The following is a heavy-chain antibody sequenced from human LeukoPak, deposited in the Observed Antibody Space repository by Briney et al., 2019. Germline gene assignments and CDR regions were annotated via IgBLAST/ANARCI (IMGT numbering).Heavy chain of an antibody. CDR2: INPNSGDT. J-gene: IGHJ1*01. CDR3: ARGGTIVGSGDYFQL. CDR1: GYTFTGYY. D-gene: IGHD1-26*01. V-gene: IGHV1-2*02. Sequence: GASVKVSCKASGYTFTGYYMHWVRQAPGQGLEWMGWINPNSGDTNYAQKFQGRVIMTRDTSISTAYMELSRLRSDDTAVYYCARGGTIVGSGDYFQLWGQGTLVTVSS.